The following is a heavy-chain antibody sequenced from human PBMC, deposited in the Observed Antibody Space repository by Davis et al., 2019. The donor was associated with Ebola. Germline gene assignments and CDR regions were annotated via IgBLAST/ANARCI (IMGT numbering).Heavy chain of an antibody. CDR2: ISVRGDGT. D-gene: IGHD6-19*01. CDR3: AKGWGSSGWYYFDY. V-gene: IGHV3-23*01. CDR1: GFTFSVYA. Sequence: GGSLRLSCAASGFTFSVYAMTWVRQAPGKGLEWVSGISVRGDGTFYSDSVKGRFTISRDNSKNTLYLQMNSLRAEDTAVYYCAKGWGSSGWYYFDYWGQGTLVTVSS. J-gene: IGHJ4*02.